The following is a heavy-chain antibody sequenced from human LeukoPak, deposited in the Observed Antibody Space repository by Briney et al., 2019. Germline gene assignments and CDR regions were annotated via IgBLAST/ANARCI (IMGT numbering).Heavy chain of an antibody. CDR2: INHSGST. CDR1: GGSFSGYY. J-gene: IGHJ6*02. V-gene: IGHV4-34*01. D-gene: IGHD3-10*01. CDR3: ASLYGSGKYYYYGMDV. Sequence: SETLSLTCAVYGGSFSGYYWSWIRQPPGKGLEWIGEINHSGSTNYNPSLKSRVTISVDTSKNQFSLKLSSVTAADTAVYYCASLYGSGKYYYYGMDVWGQGTTATVSS.